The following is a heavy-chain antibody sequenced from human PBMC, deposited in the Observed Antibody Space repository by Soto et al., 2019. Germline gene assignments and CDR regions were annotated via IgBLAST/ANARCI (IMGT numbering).Heavy chain of an antibody. V-gene: IGHV4-59*01. CDR2: VYSGGGT. J-gene: IGHJ6*02. D-gene: IGHD3-9*01. CDR3: AREKTPMSPHYFYYGMDV. CDR1: GGSLRGYS. Sequence: PSETLSLTWTVSGGSLRGYSWIWIRQSTGKGLEWIGYVYSGGGTNYSPSFMGRVTISVDTTDNQFSLKLNSVTAADTAVYYCAREKTPMSPHYFYYGMDVWGQGTTVTVSS.